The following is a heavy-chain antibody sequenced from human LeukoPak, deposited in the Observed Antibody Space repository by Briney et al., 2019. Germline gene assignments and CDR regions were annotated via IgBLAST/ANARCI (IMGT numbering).Heavy chain of an antibody. Sequence: SGTLSLTCAVSGGSISSSNWCSWVRQPPGKGLEWIGEIYHSGSTNYNPSLKSRVTISVDKSKNQFSLKLSSVTAADTAVYYCARVMYSSSSYRLDYWGQGTLVTVSS. CDR2: IYHSGST. D-gene: IGHD6-13*01. J-gene: IGHJ4*02. CDR1: GGSISSSNW. V-gene: IGHV4-4*02. CDR3: ARVMYSSSSYRLDY.